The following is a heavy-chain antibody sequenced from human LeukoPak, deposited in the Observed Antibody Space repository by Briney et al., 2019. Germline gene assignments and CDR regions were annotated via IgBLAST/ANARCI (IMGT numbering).Heavy chain of an antibody. J-gene: IGHJ5*02. V-gene: IGHV3-30-3*01. CDR2: ISYDGSNK. CDR1: GFTFSSYA. Sequence: GRSLRLSCAASGFTFSSYAMHWVRQAPGKGLEWLAVISYDGSNKYYADSVKGRFTISRDNSKNTLYLQMNSLRAEDTAVYYCARGIAVAGTFGWFDPWGQGTLVTVSS. CDR3: ARGIAVAGTFGWFDP. D-gene: IGHD6-19*01.